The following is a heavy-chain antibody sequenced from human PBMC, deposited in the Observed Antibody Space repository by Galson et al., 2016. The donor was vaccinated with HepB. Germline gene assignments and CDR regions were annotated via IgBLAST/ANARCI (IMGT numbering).Heavy chain of an antibody. V-gene: IGHV3-74*01. CDR3: ARSDYSGSWYAYLDQ. D-gene: IGHD6-13*01. J-gene: IGHJ4*02. CDR1: GFTFSSNW. Sequence: SLRLSCAASGFTFSSNWMHWVRQAPGKGLVWVARISSDGRTTSYVDSVKGRFTISRDNDKNTLDLQMNSLRAEDTALYYCARSDYSGSWYAYLDQWGQGTLVTVSS. CDR2: ISSDGRTT.